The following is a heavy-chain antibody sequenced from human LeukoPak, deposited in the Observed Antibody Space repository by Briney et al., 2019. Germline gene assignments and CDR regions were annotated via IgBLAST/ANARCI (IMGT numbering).Heavy chain of an antibody. CDR3: STTYYYDSSEGY. Sequence: GGSLRLSCAGSGFTFSNAWMNWVRQAPGKGLEWVGRIKSKTDGGTTDYAAPVKGRFTISRDDSKNTLYLQMNSLKTEDTAVYYCSTTYYYDSSEGYWGQGTLVTVSS. CDR2: IKSKTDGGTT. D-gene: IGHD3-22*01. J-gene: IGHJ4*02. V-gene: IGHV3-15*07. CDR1: GFTFSNAW.